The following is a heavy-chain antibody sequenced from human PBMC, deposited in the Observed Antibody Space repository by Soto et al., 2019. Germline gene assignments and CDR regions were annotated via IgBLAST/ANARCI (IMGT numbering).Heavy chain of an antibody. Sequence: SVPTLVNPTHALRVTFAFCGCSLITSGMCVSCIRQPPGKAMEWLALIDWDDDKYYSTSLKTRLTISKDTSKNQVVITMTNMDPVDKATYYCARNRKGAAFDIRGQGPMV. CDR1: GCSLITSGMC. V-gene: IGHV2-70*01. J-gene: IGHJ3*02. CDR3: ARNRKGAAFDI. CDR2: IDWDDDK.